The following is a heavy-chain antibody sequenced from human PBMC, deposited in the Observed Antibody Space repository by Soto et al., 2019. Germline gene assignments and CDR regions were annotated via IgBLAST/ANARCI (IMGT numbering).Heavy chain of an antibody. CDR2: ISVYSGNT. V-gene: IGHV1-18*01. CDR1: GYSFSTYG. CDR3: ARDGFDY. Sequence: QVHFGQSGGEVKKSGASVKVSCTASGYSFSTYGITWVRQAPGQGLEWMGWISVYSGNTVYAQKFEARLTLTTDTSSNTAYMELRSLRSDDTAVYYCARDGFDYWGQGTLVTVSS. J-gene: IGHJ4*02.